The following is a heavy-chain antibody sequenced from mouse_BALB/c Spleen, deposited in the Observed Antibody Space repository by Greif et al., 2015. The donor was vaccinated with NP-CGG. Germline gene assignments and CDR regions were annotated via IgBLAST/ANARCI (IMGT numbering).Heavy chain of an antibody. CDR3: ARYFDV. CDR2: ISYSGST. CDR1: GYSITSDYA. J-gene: IGHJ1*01. Sequence: VQLKDSGPGLVKPSQSLSLTYTVTGYSITSDYAWNWIRQFPGNKLEWMGYISYSGSTSYNPSLKSRISITRDTSKNQFFLQLNSVTTEDTATYYCARYFDVWGAGTTVTVSS. V-gene: IGHV3-2*02.